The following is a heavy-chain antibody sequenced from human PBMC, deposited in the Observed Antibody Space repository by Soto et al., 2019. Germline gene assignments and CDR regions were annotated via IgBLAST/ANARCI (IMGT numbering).Heavy chain of an antibody. V-gene: IGHV3-7*01. CDR1: GFTFSSYW. J-gene: IGHJ3*02. Sequence: EVQLVESGGGLVQPGGSLRLSCAASGFTFSSYWMSWVRQAPGKGLEWVANIKQDGSEKYYVDSVKGRFTISRDNAKNSLYLQMNSLRAEGTAVYYCAREVYYDYIWGSYRSPPRDAFDIWGQGTMVTVSS. D-gene: IGHD3-16*02. CDR2: IKQDGSEK. CDR3: AREVYYDYIWGSYRSPPRDAFDI.